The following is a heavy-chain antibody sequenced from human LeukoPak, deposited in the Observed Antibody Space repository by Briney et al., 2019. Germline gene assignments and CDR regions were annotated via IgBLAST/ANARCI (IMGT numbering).Heavy chain of an antibody. CDR2: IRYDGGKK. CDR3: AKTGSWGSSNYYFDS. Sequence: GGSLRLSCAASGFTFSSYGMHWVRQAPGKGLEWVAFIRYDGGKKYYADSVKGRFTISRDNSKNTLYLQMNSLRAEDTALYYCAKTGSWGSSNYYFDSWGQGTLVTVSS. CDR1: GFTFSSYG. J-gene: IGHJ4*02. V-gene: IGHV3-30*02. D-gene: IGHD2-15*01.